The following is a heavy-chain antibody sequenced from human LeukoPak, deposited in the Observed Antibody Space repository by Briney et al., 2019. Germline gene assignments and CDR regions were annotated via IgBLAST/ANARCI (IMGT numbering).Heavy chain of an antibody. CDR2: IYTSGST. J-gene: IGHJ3*01. CDR1: GGSISSGSYY. Sequence: SETLSLTCTVSGGSISSGSYYWSWIRQPAGKGLEWIGRIYTSGSTNYNPSLKSRVTISVDTSKNQFSLKLSSVTAADTAVYYCARLGYSGTYYGAFDVWGQGTMVTVSS. V-gene: IGHV4-61*02. D-gene: IGHD1-26*01. CDR3: ARLGYSGTYYGAFDV.